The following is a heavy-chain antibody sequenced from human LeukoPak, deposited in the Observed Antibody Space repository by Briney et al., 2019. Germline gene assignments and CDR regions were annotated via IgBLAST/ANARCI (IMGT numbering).Heavy chain of an antibody. CDR3: AKVPGYYYDSSGYNWYFDL. CDR2: ISGSGGST. D-gene: IGHD3-22*01. J-gene: IGHJ2*01. CDR1: GFTFSSYA. V-gene: IGHV3-23*01. Sequence: PGGSLRLSCAASGFTFSSYAMSWGRQAPGKGREWVSAISGSGGSTYYADSVKGRFTISRDNSKNTLYLQMNSLRAEDTAVYYCAKVPGYYYDSSGYNWYFDLWGRGTLVTVSS.